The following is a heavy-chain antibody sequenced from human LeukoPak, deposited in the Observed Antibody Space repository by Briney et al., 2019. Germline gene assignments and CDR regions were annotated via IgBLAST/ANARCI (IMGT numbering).Heavy chain of an antibody. CDR3: ARTSARGAQFDY. V-gene: IGHV4-4*07. Sequence: SETLSVTRTVPGGSISNYYWSWIRQPAGMGLEWIGRIYASGSTNYTPSLKSRVTMSVDTANNQFSLNRSSVTAADTAVYYCARTSARGAQFDYWGQGTLVTVSS. J-gene: IGHJ4*02. CDR1: GGSISNYY. CDR2: IYASGST. D-gene: IGHD3-10*01.